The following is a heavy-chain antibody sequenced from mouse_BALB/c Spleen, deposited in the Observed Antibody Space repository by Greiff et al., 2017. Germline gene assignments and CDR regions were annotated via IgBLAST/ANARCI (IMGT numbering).Heavy chain of an antibody. CDR1: GFTFSSYT. V-gene: IGHV5-6-4*01. D-gene: IGHD1-1*01. J-gene: IGHJ3*01. CDR3: TRDRDSDYYGSSYWFAY. Sequence: EVQGVESGGGLVKPGGSLKLSCAASGFTFSSYTMSWVRQTPEKRLEWVATISIGGSYTYYPDSVKGRFTISRDNAKNTLYLQMSSLKSEDTAMYYCTRDRDSDYYGSSYWFAYWGQGTLVTVSA. CDR2: ISIGGSYT.